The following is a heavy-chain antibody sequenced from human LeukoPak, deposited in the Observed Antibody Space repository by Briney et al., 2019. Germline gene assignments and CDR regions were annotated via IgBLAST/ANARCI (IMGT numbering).Heavy chain of an antibody. J-gene: IGHJ4*02. CDR2: ILNDGSKE. CDR1: GFTFSNYG. V-gene: IGHV3-33*05. Sequence: GGSLRLSCAASGFTFSNYGMHWVRQARGKGLEWVGVILNDGSKEYYADSVNGRFTISRDNSKHSLYLQMDSLRVEDTAVYSCARDDGDVYNNGFDYWGQGTLVTVSS. D-gene: IGHD5-24*01. CDR3: ARDDGDVYNNGFDY.